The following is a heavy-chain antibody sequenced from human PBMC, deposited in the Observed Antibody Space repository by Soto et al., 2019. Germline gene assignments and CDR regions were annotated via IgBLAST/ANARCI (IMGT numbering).Heavy chain of an antibody. CDR2: TYYRSKWYN. J-gene: IGHJ5*02. CDR1: GDSVSSNSAA. CDR3: AREGLNMDTAMVGSYWFDP. Sequence: KQSQTLSLTCAISGDSVSSNSAAWNWIRQSPSRGLEWLGRTYYRSKWYNDYAVSVKSRITINPDTSKNQFSLQLNSVTPEDTAVYYCAREGLNMDTAMVGSYWFDPWGQGTLVTVSS. D-gene: IGHD5-18*01. V-gene: IGHV6-1*01.